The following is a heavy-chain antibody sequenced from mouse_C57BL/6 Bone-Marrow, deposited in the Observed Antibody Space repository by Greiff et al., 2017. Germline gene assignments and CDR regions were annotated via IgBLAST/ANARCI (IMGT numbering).Heavy chain of an antibody. CDR3: ARGGYGGFAY. CDR1: GFNIKDYY. CDR2: IDPEDGET. D-gene: IGHD3-1*01. V-gene: IGHV14-2*01. J-gene: IGHJ3*01. Sequence: DVKLQESGAELVKPGASVKLSCTASGFNIKDYYMLWVKQRTEQGLEWIGRIDPEDGETKYAPQFQGKATITADPSSNTAYLQLSSLTSEDTAVYYCARGGYGGFAYWGQGTLVTVSA.